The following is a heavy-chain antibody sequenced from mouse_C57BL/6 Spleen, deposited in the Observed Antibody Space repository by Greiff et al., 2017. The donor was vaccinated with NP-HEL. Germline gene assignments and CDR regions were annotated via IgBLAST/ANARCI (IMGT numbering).Heavy chain of an antibody. CDR1: GYSITSGYY. CDR2: ISYDGSN. CDR3: ARYYYGNSYYFDY. J-gene: IGHJ2*01. D-gene: IGHD2-1*01. V-gene: IGHV3-6*01. Sequence: EVKLVESGPGLVKPSQSLSLTCSVTGYSITSGYYWNWIRQFPGNKLEWMGYISYDGSNNYNPSLKNRISITRDTSKNQFFLKLNSVTTEDTATYYCARYYYGNSYYFDYWGQGTTLTVSS.